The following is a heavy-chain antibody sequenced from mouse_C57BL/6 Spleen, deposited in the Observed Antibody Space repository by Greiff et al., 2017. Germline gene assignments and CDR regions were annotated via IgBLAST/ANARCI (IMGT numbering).Heavy chain of an antibody. J-gene: IGHJ2*01. CDR1: GFTFSNYW. CDR2: IRLKSDNYAT. Sequence: EVKVEESGGGLVQPGGSMKLSCVASGFTFSNYWMNWVRQSPETGLEWVAQIRLKSDNYATHYAESVKGRFTISRDDSKSSVYLQMNNLRAEDTGIYYCTRYYGSRGLYFDYWGQGTTLTVSS. V-gene: IGHV6-3*01. D-gene: IGHD1-1*01. CDR3: TRYYGSRGLYFDY.